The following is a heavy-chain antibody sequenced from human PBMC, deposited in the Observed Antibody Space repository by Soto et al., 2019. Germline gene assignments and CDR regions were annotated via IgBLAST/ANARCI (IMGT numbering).Heavy chain of an antibody. D-gene: IGHD2-15*01. Sequence: QVQLVQSGAEVKKPGSSVKVSCKASGGTFSSYAISWVRQAPGQGLEWMGGIIPIFGTANYAQKFQGRVTSPADESTSTAYMELSSLRSEDTAVYYCASGLGYCSGGSCYSGFDYWGQGTLVTVSS. CDR1: GGTFSSYA. CDR3: ASGLGYCSGGSCYSGFDY. J-gene: IGHJ4*02. CDR2: IIPIFGTA. V-gene: IGHV1-69*12.